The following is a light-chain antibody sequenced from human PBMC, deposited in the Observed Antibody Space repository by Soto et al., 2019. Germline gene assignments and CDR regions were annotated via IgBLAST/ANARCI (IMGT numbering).Light chain of an antibody. CDR2: KAS. CDR1: QTISSW. J-gene: IGKJ1*01. CDR3: QHYNSYSEA. Sequence: IPITQSPSTLSASVGDRVTLSCRASQTISSWLAWYQQKPGKAPKLLIYKASTLKSGVPSRFSGSGSGTEFTLTISSLQPDDFATYYCQHYNSYSEAFGQGTKVDIK. V-gene: IGKV1-5*03.